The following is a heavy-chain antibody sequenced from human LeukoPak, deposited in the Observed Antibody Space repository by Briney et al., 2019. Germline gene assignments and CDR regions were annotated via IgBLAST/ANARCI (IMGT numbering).Heavy chain of an antibody. J-gene: IGHJ4*02. Sequence: GGSLRLSCAASGFTFSHYWMTWVRQAPGKGLEWVAQINQDGSEEYYMDSVKARFTISRDNAKNSVFLQMNSLRAEDTAVYYCVRDGGVSGYDLLDYWGQGTLGTVSS. CDR3: VRDGGVSGYDLLDY. V-gene: IGHV3-7*01. CDR1: GFTFSHYW. D-gene: IGHD5-12*01. CDR2: INQDGSEE.